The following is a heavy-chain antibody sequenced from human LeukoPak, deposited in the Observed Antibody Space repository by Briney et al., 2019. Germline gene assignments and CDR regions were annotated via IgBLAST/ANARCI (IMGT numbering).Heavy chain of an antibody. CDR3: AKGRYYYGSGNIHEAFDI. CDR2: ILYDGSNK. J-gene: IGHJ3*02. Sequence: PGGSLRLSCAASGFTFSSYDMHWVRQAPGKGLEWVAIILYDGSNKYNADSVKGRFTISRDNSKNTLYLQMNSLRAEDTAVYYCAKGRYYYGSGNIHEAFDIWGQGTMVTVSS. CDR1: GFTFSSYD. D-gene: IGHD3-10*01. V-gene: IGHV3-30*18.